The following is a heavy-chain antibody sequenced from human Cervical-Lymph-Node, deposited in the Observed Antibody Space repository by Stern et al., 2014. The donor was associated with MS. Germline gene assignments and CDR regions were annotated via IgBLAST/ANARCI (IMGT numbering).Heavy chain of an antibody. V-gene: IGHV3-30-3*01. J-gene: IGHJ4*02. D-gene: IGHD3-10*01. CDR1: GFTFSSFA. Sequence: VQLVESGGGLVQPGKSLRLSCAASGFTFSSFAMHWVRQAPGQGLQWLAGISHDRSNKYYAASVKGRCTISRDKSNNAVYLQISSLRLDDTAVYFCARDPSRFGDNGYLDFWGQGTLVTVSS. CDR2: ISHDRSNK. CDR3: ARDPSRFGDNGYLDF.